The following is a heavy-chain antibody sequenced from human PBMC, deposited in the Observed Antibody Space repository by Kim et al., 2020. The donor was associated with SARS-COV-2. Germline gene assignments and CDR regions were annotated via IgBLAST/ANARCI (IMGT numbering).Heavy chain of an antibody. CDR3: ARSPSLRWQRLPRWFGP. J-gene: IGHJ5*02. CDR2: IHSSGST. CDR1: GGSFSTYY. Sequence: SETLSLTCTVSGGSFSTYYWNWIRQSPGKGLEWIGYIHSSGSTTYNPSLKSRVTMSIDKSKNQFSLSLRSVSASDTATYFCARSPSLRWQRLPRWFGPWGQGALVTVSS. D-gene: IGHD5-12*01. V-gene: IGHV4-59*12.